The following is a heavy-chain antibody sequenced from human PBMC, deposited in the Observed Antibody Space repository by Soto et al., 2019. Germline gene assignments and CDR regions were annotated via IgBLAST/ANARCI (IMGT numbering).Heavy chain of an antibody. Sequence: PGESLKSSCKGSGYSFTSYLMGWVRQMPGKGLEWMGIIYPGDSDTRYSPSFQGQVTTSADKSISTAYLQWGSLKASDTAMYYCASFGHSSSWPAPSYWGQGTLVTVSS. J-gene: IGHJ4*02. CDR1: GYSFTSYL. CDR2: IYPGDSDT. V-gene: IGHV5-51*01. D-gene: IGHD6-13*01. CDR3: ASFGHSSSWPAPSY.